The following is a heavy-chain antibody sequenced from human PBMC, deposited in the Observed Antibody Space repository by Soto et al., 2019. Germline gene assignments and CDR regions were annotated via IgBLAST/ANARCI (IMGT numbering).Heavy chain of an antibody. V-gene: IGHV4-4*07. D-gene: IGHD6-6*01. J-gene: IGHJ6*02. Sequence: QVQLQESGPGLVRPSETLSLTCTVSGGSISDFYWCWIRQPAGNGRVWMVRNYGSGSLYASGTTTHNPSLKSPISMSVYMSQNQVSLKLTSVTAAATAVYSCVRGGARDSRSMYYYSGMDVLGQGTTVTVSS. CDR3: VRGGARDSRSMYYYSGMDV. CDR1: GGSISDFY. CDR2: LYASGTT.